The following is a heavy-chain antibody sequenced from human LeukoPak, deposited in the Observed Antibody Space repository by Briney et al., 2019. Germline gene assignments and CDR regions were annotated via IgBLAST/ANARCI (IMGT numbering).Heavy chain of an antibody. CDR2: ISWNSGSI. D-gene: IGHD6-13*01. CDR1: GFTFDDYA. Sequence: GRSLRLSCAASGFTFDDYAMHWFRQAPGKGLDWVSGISWNSGSIGYADSVKGRFTISRDNAKNSLYLQMNSLRAEDTALYYCAKAGGAAAGGFDYWGQGTLVTVSS. J-gene: IGHJ4*02. V-gene: IGHV3-9*01. CDR3: AKAGGAAAGGFDY.